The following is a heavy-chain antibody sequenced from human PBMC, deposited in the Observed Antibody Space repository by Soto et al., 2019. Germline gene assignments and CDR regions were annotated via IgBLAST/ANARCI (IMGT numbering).Heavy chain of an antibody. CDR2: IWYDGSNK. CDR3: ARTAFYYDSNGYGFDD. D-gene: IGHD3-22*01. CDR1: GFTFSNYG. J-gene: IGHJ4*02. Sequence: QVQLVESGGGVVQPGRSLRLSCAASGFTFSNYGMHWVRQAPGKGLEWVAVIWYDGSNKYYADSVKGRFTISRDNSKNTLYLQMNSLRAEDTAVYYCARTAFYYDSNGYGFDDWGQGTLVTVSS. V-gene: IGHV3-33*01.